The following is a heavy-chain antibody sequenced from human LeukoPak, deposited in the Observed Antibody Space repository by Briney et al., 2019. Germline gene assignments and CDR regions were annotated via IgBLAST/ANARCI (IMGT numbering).Heavy chain of an antibody. CDR1: GGSFSGYY. CDR3: ARGGFYYDFWSGYYTSHGWFDP. J-gene: IGHJ5*02. Sequence: SETLSLTCAVYGGSFSGYYWSWIRQPPGKGLEWIGEINHIGRTNYNPSLKSRVTISVDTSKNQFSLKLSSVTAADTAVYYCARGGFYYDFWSGYYTSHGWFDPWGQGTLVTVSS. V-gene: IGHV4-34*01. CDR2: INHIGRT. D-gene: IGHD3-3*01.